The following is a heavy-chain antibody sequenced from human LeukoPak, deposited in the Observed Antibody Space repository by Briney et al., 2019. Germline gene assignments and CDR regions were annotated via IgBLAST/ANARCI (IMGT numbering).Heavy chain of an antibody. CDR1: GASVSSSSYY. CDR3: ARVVYSSWSYMDV. V-gene: IGHV4-39*01. D-gene: IGHD6-6*01. Sequence: PSETLSLTCTVSGASVSSSSYYWEWIRQPPGKGLEWVGSIFYSGSTSYNPSLKSRVTMSVDTSKNQFSLRLSSVTAADTAVYFCARVVYSSWSYMDVWGKGTTVTVSS. CDR2: IFYSGST. J-gene: IGHJ6*03.